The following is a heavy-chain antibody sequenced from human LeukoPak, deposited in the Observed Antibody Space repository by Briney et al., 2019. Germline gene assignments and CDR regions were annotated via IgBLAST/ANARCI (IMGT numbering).Heavy chain of an antibody. CDR3: ARSVGRDFDY. V-gene: IGHV4-4*02. J-gene: IGHJ4*02. Sequence: SGTLSLTCAVAGGSISSTNRWSWVRQPPGKGLEWIGEIYHSGITNYNPSLKSRVTISLDTSKNQFSLKLTSVTAADTAVYYCARSVGRDFDYWGQGTLVTVSS. CDR1: GGSISSTNR. CDR2: IYHSGIT.